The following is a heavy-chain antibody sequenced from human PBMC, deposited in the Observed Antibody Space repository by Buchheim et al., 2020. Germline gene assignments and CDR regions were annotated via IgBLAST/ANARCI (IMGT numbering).Heavy chain of an antibody. CDR2: ISYDGSNK. CDR1: GFTFSSYA. J-gene: IGHJ6*02. V-gene: IGHV3-30-3*01. D-gene: IGHD2-15*01. CDR3: ARDVGREVYYYYGMDV. Sequence: QVQLVESGGGVVQPGRSLRLSSAASGFTFSSYAMHWVRQAPGKGLEWVAVISYDGSNKYYADSVKGRFTISRDNSKNTLYLQMNSLRAEDTAVYYCARDVGREVYYYYGMDVWGQGTT.